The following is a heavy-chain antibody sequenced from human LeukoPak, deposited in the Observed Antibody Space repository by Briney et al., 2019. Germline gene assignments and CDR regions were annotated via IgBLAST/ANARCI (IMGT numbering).Heavy chain of an antibody. CDR2: IYHSGST. CDR1: GGSISSGGYS. CDR3: ARAPIFWSGYSWLDP. Sequence: SETLSLTCAVSGGSISSGGYSWSWIRQPPGKGLEWIGYIYHSGSTYYNPSLKSRVTISVDRSKNQFSLKLSSVTAADTAVYYCARAPIFWSGYSWLDPWGQGTLVTVSS. V-gene: IGHV4-30-2*01. D-gene: IGHD3-3*01. J-gene: IGHJ5*02.